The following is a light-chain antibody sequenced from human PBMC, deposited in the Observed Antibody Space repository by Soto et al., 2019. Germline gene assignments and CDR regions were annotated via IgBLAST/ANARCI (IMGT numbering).Light chain of an antibody. V-gene: IGKV3-20*01. CDR3: QHYDNSAVLT. CDR2: GVS. J-gene: IGKJ4*01. Sequence: EIVLTQSPGTLSLSPGESATLFCRASQTVSSSCLAWYQQKPGQAPRLLIYGVSSRATGIPDRFSGSGSGNDFTLSISRLQPEYFAVYYCQHYDNSAVLTFGGGTNVEMK. CDR1: QTVSSSC.